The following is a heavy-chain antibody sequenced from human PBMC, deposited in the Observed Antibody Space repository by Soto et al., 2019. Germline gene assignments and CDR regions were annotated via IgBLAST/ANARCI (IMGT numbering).Heavy chain of an antibody. D-gene: IGHD3-10*01. CDR1: GDTFNFYS. CDR2: VNPIVSMS. CDR3: ASRYGSGYRAFDS. Sequence: QVQLVQSGAEVKRPGSSVKVSCKASGDTFNFYSINWVRQAPGLGLEWMGRVNPIVSMSNYAQKFQGRVTMTADKSTSTAYMELRSLRAADTAIYYCASRYGSGYRAFDSWGQGALATAAS. J-gene: IGHJ4*02. V-gene: IGHV1-69*02.